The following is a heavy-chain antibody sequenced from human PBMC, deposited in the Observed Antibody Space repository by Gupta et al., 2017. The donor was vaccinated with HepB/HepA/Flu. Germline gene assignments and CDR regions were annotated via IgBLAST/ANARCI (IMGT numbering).Heavy chain of an antibody. Sequence: QVQLVQSGAEVKKPGSSVKVSCKAYGGTFSSYATSWVRQAPGQGLEWMGGIIPSFGTANYAQKFQGRVTITADKSTSTAYMELSSLRSEDTAVYYCARVPQPWRGYSSYYYYYYMDVWGKGTTVTGSS. V-gene: IGHV1-69*06. CDR3: ARVPQPWRGYSSYYYYYYMDV. CDR1: GGTFSSYA. J-gene: IGHJ6*03. CDR2: IIPSFGTA. D-gene: IGHD6-13*01.